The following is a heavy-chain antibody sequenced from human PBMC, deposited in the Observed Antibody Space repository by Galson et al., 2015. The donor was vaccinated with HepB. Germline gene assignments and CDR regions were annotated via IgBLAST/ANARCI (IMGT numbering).Heavy chain of an antibody. CDR3: AREDYYDSSGYYSFDY. CDR2: ILYDGNNE. V-gene: IGHV3-30-3*01. J-gene: IGHJ4*02. D-gene: IGHD3-22*01. CDR1: GFTFSNYA. Sequence: SLRLSCAASGFTFSNYAMHWVRQAPGKGLEWVAVILYDGNNEYYADSVKGRFTISRDNSKNTLFLQMNSLKAEDTAVYYCAREDYYDSSGYYSFDYWGQGTLVTVSS.